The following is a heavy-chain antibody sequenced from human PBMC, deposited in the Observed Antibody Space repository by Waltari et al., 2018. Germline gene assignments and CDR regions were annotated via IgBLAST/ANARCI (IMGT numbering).Heavy chain of an antibody. J-gene: IGHJ3*02. CDR3: AKDRETRYNWVSGAFDI. V-gene: IGHV3-23*01. CDR1: GFTFSSYA. D-gene: IGHD1-20*01. CDR2: ISGSGGST. Sequence: EVQLLESGGGLVQPGGSLRLSCAASGFTFSSYAMSWVRQAPGKGLEWVSAISGSGGSTYYADSVKGRFTISRDNSKNTLYLQMNSLRAEDTAVYYCAKDRETRYNWVSGAFDIWGQGTMVTVSS.